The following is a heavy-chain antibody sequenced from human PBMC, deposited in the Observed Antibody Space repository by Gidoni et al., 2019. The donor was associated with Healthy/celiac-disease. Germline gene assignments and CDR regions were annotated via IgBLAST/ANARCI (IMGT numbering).Heavy chain of an antibody. V-gene: IGHV3-73*02. Sequence: EVQLVESGGGLVQPGGSLKLSCAASGFTFSGSAMHWVRQASGKGLAWVGGIRSKANSYATAYAASVKGRFTISRDDSKNTAYLQMNSLKTEDTAVYYCTRTLYYYDRSVSWVFPPYGMDVWCQGTTVTVSS. CDR3: TRTLYYYDRSVSWVFPPYGMDV. D-gene: IGHD3-22*01. CDR1: GFTFSGSA. CDR2: IRSKANSYAT. J-gene: IGHJ6*02.